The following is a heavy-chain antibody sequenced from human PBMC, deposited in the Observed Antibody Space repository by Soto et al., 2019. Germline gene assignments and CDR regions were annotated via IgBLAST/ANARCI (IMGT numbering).Heavy chain of an antibody. CDR3: ATQEGSSSPRYFDY. V-gene: IGHV3-53*01. CDR2: IYSGGST. Sequence: EVQLVESGGGLIQPGGSLRLSCEASGFTVSSNYMSWVRQAPGKGLEWVSVIYSGGSTYYADSVKGRFTISRDNSKNTLYLQMNSLRAEDTAVYYCATQEGSSSPRYFDYWGQGTLVTVSS. J-gene: IGHJ4*02. D-gene: IGHD6-6*01. CDR1: GFTVSSNY.